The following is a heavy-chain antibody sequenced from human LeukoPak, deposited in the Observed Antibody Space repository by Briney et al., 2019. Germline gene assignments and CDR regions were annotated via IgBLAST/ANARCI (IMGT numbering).Heavy chain of an antibody. CDR2: IHSDGSST. J-gene: IGHJ4*02. D-gene: IGHD4-17*01. CDR3: ARGEGDYGDFPLGY. CDR1: GFTFSSYW. Sequence: GGSLRLSCAASGFTFSSYWMHCVRQAPGKGLVWVSRIHSDGSSTSYADSVKGRFTISRDNAKNTLYLQMNSLRAEDTAVYYCARGEGDYGDFPLGYWGQGTLVTVSS. V-gene: IGHV3-74*01.